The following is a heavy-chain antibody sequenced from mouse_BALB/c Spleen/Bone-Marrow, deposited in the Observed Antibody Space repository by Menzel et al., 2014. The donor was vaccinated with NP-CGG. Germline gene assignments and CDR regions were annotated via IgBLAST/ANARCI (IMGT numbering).Heavy chain of an antibody. J-gene: IGHJ4*01. Sequence: EVKLVESGGGLVQPGESLKLSCESNEYEFPSHDMSWVRKTPEKRLELVAAINSDGGITNYPDTMGRRFTISRDNTKKTLYLQMSSLRSEDTALYYCARHGFYYAMDYWGQGTSVTVSS. CDR3: ARHGFYYAMDY. CDR2: INSDGGIT. CDR1: EYEFPSHD. V-gene: IGHV5-2*01.